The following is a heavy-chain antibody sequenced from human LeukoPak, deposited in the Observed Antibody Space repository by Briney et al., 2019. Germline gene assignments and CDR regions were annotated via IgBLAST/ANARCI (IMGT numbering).Heavy chain of an antibody. D-gene: IGHD6-6*01. CDR2: IKQDGSEK. Sequence: GGSLRLSCAASGFTFSSYWMSWVRQAPGKGLEWVANIKQDGSEKYYVDSVKGRFTISRDNAKNSLYLQVNSLRAEDTAVYYCARLGSSSITYYYYYYMDVWGKGTTVTVSS. CDR3: ARLGSSSITYYYYYYMDV. CDR1: GFTFSSYW. V-gene: IGHV3-7*01. J-gene: IGHJ6*03.